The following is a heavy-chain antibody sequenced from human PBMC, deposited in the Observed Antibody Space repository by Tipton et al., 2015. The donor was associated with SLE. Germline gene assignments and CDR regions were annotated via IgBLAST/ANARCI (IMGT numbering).Heavy chain of an antibody. CDR2: VYYSGST. D-gene: IGHD1-26*01. J-gene: IGHJ4*02. CDR3: ARQWGSLDY. Sequence: TLSLTCTVSGVSITSGGYYWTWIRQHPGKALEWIGYVYYSGSTYYNPSLKSRIIMSVDTSKNQFSLNLSSVPAAATAVYYCARQWGSLDYWGQGTLVTVSS. CDR1: GVSITSGGYY. V-gene: IGHV4-31*03.